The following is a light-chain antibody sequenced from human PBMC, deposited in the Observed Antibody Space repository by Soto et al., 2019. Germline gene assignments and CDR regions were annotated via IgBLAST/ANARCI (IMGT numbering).Light chain of an antibody. Sequence: DIQLTQSPSSLSATVGERVTITCQASQDIRRFLNWYQQKPGKAPKLLIYDASIRETGVPSRFSGSGSGTDFSLSIDSLQPEDIATYYCQQYDHPPYTFGQGTTLEIK. V-gene: IGKV1-33*01. CDR1: QDIRRF. J-gene: IGKJ2*01. CDR3: QQYDHPPYT. CDR2: DAS.